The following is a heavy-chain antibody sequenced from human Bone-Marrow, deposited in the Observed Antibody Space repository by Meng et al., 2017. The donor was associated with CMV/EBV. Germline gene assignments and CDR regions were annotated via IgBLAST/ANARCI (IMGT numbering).Heavy chain of an antibody. V-gene: IGHV3-49*04. Sequence: GGSLRLSCTASGFTFGDYAMSWVRQAPGKGLEWVGFIRSKAYGGTTEYAASVKGRFTISRDDSKSIAYLQMNSLKTEDKAVYYCTRVVGDEGDFWSGYYYYYYGMDVWGQGTTVTVSS. CDR1: GFTFGDYA. D-gene: IGHD3-3*01. CDR2: IRSKAYGGTT. J-gene: IGHJ6*02. CDR3: TRVVGDEGDFWSGYYYYYYGMDV.